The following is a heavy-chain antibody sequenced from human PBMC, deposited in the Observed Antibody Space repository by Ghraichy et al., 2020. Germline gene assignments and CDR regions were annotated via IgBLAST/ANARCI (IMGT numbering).Heavy chain of an antibody. CDR1: GGSISSGGYY. J-gene: IGHJ6*02. CDR2: IYYSGST. CDR3: ARAIYGSGSYSKSPAIRDYYGMDV. Sequence: SETLSLTCTVSGGSISSGGYYWSWIRQHPGKGLEWIGYIYYSGSTYYNPSLKSRVTISVDTSKNQFSLKLSSVTAADTAVYYCARAIYGSGSYSKSPAIRDYYGMDVWGQGTTVTVSS. D-gene: IGHD3-10*01. V-gene: IGHV4-31*03.